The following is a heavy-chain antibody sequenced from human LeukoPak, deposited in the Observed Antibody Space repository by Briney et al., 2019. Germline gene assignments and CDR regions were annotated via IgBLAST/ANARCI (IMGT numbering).Heavy chain of an antibody. CDR2: ISSSGSTI. CDR1: GFTLSSYE. Sequence: GGSLRLSCAASGFTLSSYEMNWVRQAPGKGLEWVSYISSSGSTIYYADSVKGRFTISRDNAKNSLYLRMNSLRAEDTAVYYCARRRGYSSGWYGGPEYFQHWGQGTLVTVSS. V-gene: IGHV3-48*03. CDR3: ARRRGYSSGWYGGPEYFQH. J-gene: IGHJ1*01. D-gene: IGHD6-19*01.